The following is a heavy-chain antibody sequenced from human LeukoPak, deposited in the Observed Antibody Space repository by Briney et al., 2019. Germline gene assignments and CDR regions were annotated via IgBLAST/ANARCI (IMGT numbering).Heavy chain of an antibody. V-gene: IGHV4-39*07. CDR2: IYYSGST. D-gene: IGHD4-11*01. Sequence: SETLSLTCTVSGGSISSSNFYWGWIRQPPGKGLEWIGSIYYSGSTYYNPSLKSRVTISVDTSKNQFSLKLSSVTAADTAVYYCATERGFSNDYWGQGTLVTVSS. CDR3: ATERGFSNDY. CDR1: GGSISSSNFY. J-gene: IGHJ4*02.